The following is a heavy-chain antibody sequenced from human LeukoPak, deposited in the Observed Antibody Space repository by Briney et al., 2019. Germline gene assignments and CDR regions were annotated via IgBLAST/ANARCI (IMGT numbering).Heavy chain of an antibody. V-gene: IGHV3-9*01. J-gene: IGHJ3*02. CDR2: INWNTNSI. Sequence: GGSLRLSCAASGFTFDDYAMHWVRQAPGKGLEWVSGINWNTNSIKYADSVKGRFTISRDNAKNSLYLQMNSLRAEDTAFYYCAKGSSGWSTDAFDIWGQGTMVTVSS. D-gene: IGHD6-19*01. CDR1: GFTFDDYA. CDR3: AKGSSGWSTDAFDI.